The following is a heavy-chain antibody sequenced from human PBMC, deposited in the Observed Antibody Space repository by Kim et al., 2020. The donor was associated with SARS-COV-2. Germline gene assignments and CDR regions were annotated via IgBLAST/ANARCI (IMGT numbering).Heavy chain of an antibody. CDR3: ARDSYDSSGYYYAGMDV. D-gene: IGHD3-22*01. CDR2: ISYDGSNK. J-gene: IGHJ6*02. V-gene: IGHV3-30-3*01. CDR1: GFTFSSYA. Sequence: GGSLRLSCAASGFTFSSYAMHWVRQAPGKGLEWVAVISYDGSNKYYADSVKGRFTISRDNSKNTLYLQMNSLRAGDTAVYYCARDSYDSSGYYYAGMDVWGQGTTVTVSS.